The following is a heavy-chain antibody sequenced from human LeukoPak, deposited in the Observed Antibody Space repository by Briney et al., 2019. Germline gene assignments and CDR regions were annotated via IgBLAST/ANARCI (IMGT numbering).Heavy chain of an antibody. D-gene: IGHD5-18*01. J-gene: IGHJ6*03. CDR3: ARVEDTAMVYYYYYMDV. Sequence: GGSLRLSCAASGFTFSSYAMTWVRQAPGKGLEWVSYISSSSSTIYYADSVKGRFTISRDNAKNSLYLQMDSLRAEDTAVYYCARVEDTAMVYYYYYMDVWGKGTTVTVSS. CDR1: GFTFSSYA. V-gene: IGHV3-48*01. CDR2: ISSSSSTI.